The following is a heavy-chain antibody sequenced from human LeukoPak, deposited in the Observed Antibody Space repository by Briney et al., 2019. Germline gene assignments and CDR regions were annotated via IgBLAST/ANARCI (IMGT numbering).Heavy chain of an antibody. CDR1: GGSISSYY. J-gene: IGHJ3*02. D-gene: IGHD4-23*01. CDR2: IYYSGST. CDR3: ARLGSPQGYGGNKAFDI. Sequence: SETLSLTCTVSGGSISSYYWSWIRQPPGKGLEWIGYIYYSGSTNFNPSLKNRVTISVDTSKNQFSLKLSSVTAADTAVYYCARLGSPQGYGGNKAFDIWGHGTMVTVSS. V-gene: IGHV4-59*01.